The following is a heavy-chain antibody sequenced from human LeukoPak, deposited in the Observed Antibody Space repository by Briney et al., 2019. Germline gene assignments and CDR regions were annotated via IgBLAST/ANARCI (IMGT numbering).Heavy chain of an antibody. J-gene: IGHJ6*04. CDR3: AKSPSVYYYYGMDV. CDR1: GFTFSSYA. Sequence: GSLRLSCAASGFTFSSYAMSWVRQAPGKGLEWVSAISGSGGSTYYADSVKGRFTISRDNSKNTLYLQMNSLRAEDTAVYYCAKSPSVYYYYGMDVWGKGTTVTVSS. V-gene: IGHV3-23*01. CDR2: ISGSGGST.